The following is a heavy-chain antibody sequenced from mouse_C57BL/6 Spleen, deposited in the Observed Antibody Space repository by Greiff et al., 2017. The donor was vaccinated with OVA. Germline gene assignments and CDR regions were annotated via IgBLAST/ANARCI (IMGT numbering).Heavy chain of an antibody. V-gene: IGHV1-76*01. J-gene: IGHJ3*01. D-gene: IGHD1-1*01. CDR2: IYPGSGNT. CDR1: GYTFTDYY. Sequence: QVQLKQSGAELVRPGASVKLSCKASGYTFTDYYINWVKPRPGQGLEWIARIYPGSGNTYYNEKFKGKATLTAEKSSSTAYMQLSSLTSEDSAVYFCARDYGSRFWFAYWGQGTLVTVSA. CDR3: ARDYGSRFWFAY.